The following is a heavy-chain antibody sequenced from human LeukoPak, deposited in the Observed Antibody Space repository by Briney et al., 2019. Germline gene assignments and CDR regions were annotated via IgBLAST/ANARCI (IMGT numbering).Heavy chain of an antibody. Sequence: GGSLRLSCAASGFTFSSYGMHWVRQAPGKGLEWVAVISYDGSNKYYADSVKGRFTISRDNSKNTLYLQMNSLRAEDTAVYYCAKGGGSMATIDYYYGMDVWGQGTTVTVSS. D-gene: IGHD5-24*01. CDR3: AKGGGSMATIDYYYGMDV. J-gene: IGHJ6*02. CDR2: ISYDGSNK. CDR1: GFTFSSYG. V-gene: IGHV3-30*18.